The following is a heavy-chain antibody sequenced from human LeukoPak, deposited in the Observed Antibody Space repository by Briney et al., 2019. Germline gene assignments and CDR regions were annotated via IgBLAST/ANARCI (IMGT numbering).Heavy chain of an antibody. CDR2: ISGSGSST. Sequence: PGGSLRLSCAASGFTFSSYAMNWVRQAPGKGLEWVSAISGSGSSTYYADSVKGRFTISRDNSKNTLFLQMNSLRAEDTAIYYCAKRAPGDSSGYYYDYWGQGTLVTVSS. D-gene: IGHD3-22*01. CDR3: AKRAPGDSSGYYYDY. J-gene: IGHJ4*02. CDR1: GFTFSSYA. V-gene: IGHV3-23*01.